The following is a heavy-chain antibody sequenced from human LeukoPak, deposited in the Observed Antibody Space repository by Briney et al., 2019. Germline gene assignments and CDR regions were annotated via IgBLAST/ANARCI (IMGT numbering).Heavy chain of an antibody. CDR1: GFTFSSYS. D-gene: IGHD4-23*01. CDR3: ARAVITYSDAFDI. Sequence: PGGSLRLSCAASGFTFSSYSMNWVRQAPGKGLEWVSSISSSSSYIYYADSVKGRFTISRDNAKNSLYLQMNSLRAEDTAVYYCARAVITYSDAFDIWGQGTMVTVSS. J-gene: IGHJ3*02. CDR2: ISSSSSYI. V-gene: IGHV3-21*01.